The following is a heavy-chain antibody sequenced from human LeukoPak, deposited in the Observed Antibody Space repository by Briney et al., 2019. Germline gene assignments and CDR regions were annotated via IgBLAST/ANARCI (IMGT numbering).Heavy chain of an antibody. Sequence: ASVKVSCKASGYTFTGYYMHWVRQAPGQGLEWMGLINCSSGGTNYAQRFQGRVTMTRDTSITTVYMELSRPTSDDTAVYYCARVASGNNYGSWFDPWGQGTLVTVSS. V-gene: IGHV1-2*02. CDR3: ARVASGNNYGSWFDP. J-gene: IGHJ5*02. CDR1: GYTFTGYY. D-gene: IGHD3-10*01. CDR2: INCSSGGT.